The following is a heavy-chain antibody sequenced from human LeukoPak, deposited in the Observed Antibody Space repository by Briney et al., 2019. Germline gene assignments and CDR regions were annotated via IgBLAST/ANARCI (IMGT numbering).Heavy chain of an antibody. CDR2: ISYDGSDK. J-gene: IGHJ4*02. Sequence: TGGSLRLSCAASGFTFSSYAVHWVRQAPGKVLEWVAVISYDGSDKYYADSVKGRFTISRDNSKNTLYLQMNSLRAEDTAVYYCAKYLSYDILTGGYYFDYWGQGTLVTVSS. V-gene: IGHV3-30*04. CDR3: AKYLSYDILTGGYYFDY. D-gene: IGHD3-9*01. CDR1: GFTFSSYA.